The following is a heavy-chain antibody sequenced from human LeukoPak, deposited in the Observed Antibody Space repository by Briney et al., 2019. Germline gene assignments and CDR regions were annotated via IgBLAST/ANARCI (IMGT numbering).Heavy chain of an antibody. Sequence: PGGSLRLSCAASGFTFDDYTMHWVRQAPGKGLEWVSLITWDGGSTYYADSVKGRFTISRDNSKNSLYLQMNSLRAEDTALYYCARVEGVLFPALDYWGQGTLVTVSS. J-gene: IGHJ4*02. CDR1: GFTFDDYT. D-gene: IGHD3-10*01. CDR2: ITWDGGST. CDR3: ARVEGVLFPALDY. V-gene: IGHV3-43*01.